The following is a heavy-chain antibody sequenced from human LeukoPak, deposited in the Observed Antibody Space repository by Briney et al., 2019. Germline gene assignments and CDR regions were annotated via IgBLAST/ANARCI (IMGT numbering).Heavy chain of an antibody. J-gene: IGHJ4*02. D-gene: IGHD5-12*01. CDR1: GGSISSGSYY. Sequence: SETLSLTCTVSGGSISSGSYYWSWIRQPAGKGLEWIGRIYTSGSTNYNPSLKSRVTISVDKSKNQFSLKLSSVTAADTAVYYCARATWPYYFDYWGQGTLVTVSS. V-gene: IGHV4-61*02. CDR3: ARATWPYYFDY. CDR2: IYTSGST.